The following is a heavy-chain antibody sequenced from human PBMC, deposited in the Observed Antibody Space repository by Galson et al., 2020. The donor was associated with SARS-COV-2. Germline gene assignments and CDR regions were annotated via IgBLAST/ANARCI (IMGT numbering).Heavy chain of an antibody. CDR1: GGSISSGDYY. J-gene: IGHJ6*02. Sequence: SQTLSLTCTVSGGSISSGDYYWSWIRQPPGKGLEWIGYIYYSGSTYYNPSLKSRVTISVDTSKNQFSLKLSSVTAADTAVDYCAREVVPAASRSGMDVWGQGTTVTVSS. V-gene: IGHV4-30-4*01. CDR2: IYYSGST. D-gene: IGHD2-2*01. CDR3: AREVVPAASRSGMDV.